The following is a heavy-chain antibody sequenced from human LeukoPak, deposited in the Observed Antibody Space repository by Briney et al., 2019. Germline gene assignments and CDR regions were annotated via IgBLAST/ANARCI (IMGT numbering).Heavy chain of an antibody. Sequence: PGGSLRLSCAASGFTVSGNYVSWVRQAPGKGLEWVSVIYSAGNTIYADSVKGRFTISRDNSKNTLYLQMNSTRAEDTAVYYCARARGTGGYYFDYWGQGTLVTVSS. J-gene: IGHJ4*02. D-gene: IGHD2-2*01. CDR2: IYSAGNT. CDR3: ARARGTGGYYFDY. CDR1: GFTVSGNY. V-gene: IGHV3-66*01.